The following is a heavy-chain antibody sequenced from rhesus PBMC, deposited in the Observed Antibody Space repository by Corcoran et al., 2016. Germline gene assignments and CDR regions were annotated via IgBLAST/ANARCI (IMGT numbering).Heavy chain of an antibody. Sequence: QLQLQESGPGLVKPSETLPLTCAVSGGSISSNWWSWTRQPPGKGLEWVGRILGEGGRTSYNPSLKSRVTISTDTSKNPPSLELISGTAADTAVYYCARGVILQYLEWLLDDRFDVWGPGVLVTVSS. CDR3: ARGVILQYLEWLLDDRFDV. CDR1: GGSISSNW. V-gene: IGHV4-173*01. D-gene: IGHD3-3*01. J-gene: IGHJ5-1*01. CDR2: ILGEGGRT.